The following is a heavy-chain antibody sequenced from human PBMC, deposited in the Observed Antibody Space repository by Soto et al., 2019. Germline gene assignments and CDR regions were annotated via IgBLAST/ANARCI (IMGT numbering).Heavy chain of an antibody. V-gene: IGHV3-30*18. CDR1: GFTFSTYA. D-gene: IGHD3-22*01. J-gene: IGHJ6*02. Sequence: PGGSLRLSCAASGFTFSTYAMNWVRQAPGKGLEWVAVISYDGSNKYYADSVKGRFTISRDNSKNTLYLQMNSLRAEDTAVYYCAKVLTTPYYYGMDVWGQGTTVTAP. CDR2: ISYDGSNK. CDR3: AKVLTTPYYYGMDV.